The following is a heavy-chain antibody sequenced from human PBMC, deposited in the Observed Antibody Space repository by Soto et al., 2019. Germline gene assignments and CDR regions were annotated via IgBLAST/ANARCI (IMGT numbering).Heavy chain of an antibody. CDR2: ISSDGNDK. CDR1: AFTFSNYG. D-gene: IGHD3-10*01. CDR3: AKGSFSPHPFLDH. V-gene: IGHV3-30*18. Sequence: QVQLVESGGGVVQPGRSLRLSCAASAFTFSNYGMHWVRQAPGKGLEWVTTISSDGNDKYYADSVRGRFTISRDNSKNTLDLQMYGLRPEDTAVYYCAKGSFSPHPFLDHWGQGTLVTVSS. J-gene: IGHJ4*02.